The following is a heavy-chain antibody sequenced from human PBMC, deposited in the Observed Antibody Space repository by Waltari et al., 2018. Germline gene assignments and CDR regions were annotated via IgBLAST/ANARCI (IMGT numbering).Heavy chain of an antibody. V-gene: IGHV4-61*09. CDR3: ARDRYQLLFDL. D-gene: IGHD2-2*01. CDR1: GGSISSGSYY. CDR2: IYTSGST. Sequence: QVQLQESGPGLVKPSQTLSLTCTVSGGSISSGSYYWSWIRQLAGKGLEWIGYIYTSGSTNYNPSLKSRVTISVDTSKNQFSLKLSSVTAADTAVYYCARDRYQLLFDLWGRGTLVTVSS. J-gene: IGHJ2*01.